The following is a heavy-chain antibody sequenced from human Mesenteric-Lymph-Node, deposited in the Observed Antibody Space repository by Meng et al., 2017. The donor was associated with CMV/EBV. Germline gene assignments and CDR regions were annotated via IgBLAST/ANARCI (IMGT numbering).Heavy chain of an antibody. J-gene: IGHJ4*02. Sequence: GESLKISCAASGFTFSDYYMSWIRQAPGKGLEWVSYISSSGSTIYYADSVKGRFTISRDNAKNSLYLQMNSLRAEDTAVYYCARDRGSGWYEFDYWGPGTLVTVSS. V-gene: IGHV3-11*01. CDR1: GFTFSDYY. D-gene: IGHD6-19*01. CDR3: ARDRGSGWYEFDY. CDR2: ISSSGSTI.